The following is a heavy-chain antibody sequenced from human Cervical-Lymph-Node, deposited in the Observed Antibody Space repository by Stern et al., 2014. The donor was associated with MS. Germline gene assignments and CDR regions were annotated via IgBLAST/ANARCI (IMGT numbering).Heavy chain of an antibody. D-gene: IGHD6-13*01. V-gene: IGHV3-48*02. CDR3: ARVPHSWYWYYYGMDV. J-gene: IGHJ6*02. Sequence: EMQLVESGGGLVQPGGSLRLSCAASGFTFSSYSMNWVRQAPGKGLEWVSYISSSSSTIYYADSVKGRFTISRDNAKNSLYLQMNSLRDEDTAVYYCARVPHSWYWYYYGMDVWGQGTTVTVSS. CDR1: GFTFSSYS. CDR2: ISSSSSTI.